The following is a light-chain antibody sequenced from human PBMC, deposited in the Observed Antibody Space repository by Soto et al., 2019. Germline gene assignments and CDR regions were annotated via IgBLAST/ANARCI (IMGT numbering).Light chain of an antibody. CDR3: SSFAANDNVV. J-gene: IGLJ3*02. CDR1: SSDVGDYEH. V-gene: IGLV2-18*02. Sequence: QSALTQPPSVSGSPGQSVTISCTVTSSDVGDYEHVSWYQLAPGTAPKLLISDVINRPSGVPDRFSGSKSGNTPSLTISGLQAEDEADYYCSSFAANDNVVFGGGTKLTVL. CDR2: DVI.